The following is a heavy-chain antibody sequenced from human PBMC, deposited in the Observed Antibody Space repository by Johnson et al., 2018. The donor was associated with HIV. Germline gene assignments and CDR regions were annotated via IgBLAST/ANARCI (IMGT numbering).Heavy chain of an antibody. D-gene: IGHD5-18*01. Sequence: EVQLVESGGGLVQPGRSLRLSCAASGFTFDDYAMHWVRQAPGKGLEWVSGISWNSGSIAYADSVKGRFTISRDNSKKTLYLQMNSLRADDTAVYYCAKEGDSSGPIDAFDIWGQGTLVTVSS. J-gene: IGHJ3*02. V-gene: IGHV3-9*01. CDR3: AKEGDSSGPIDAFDI. CDR2: ISWNSGSI. CDR1: GFTFDDYA.